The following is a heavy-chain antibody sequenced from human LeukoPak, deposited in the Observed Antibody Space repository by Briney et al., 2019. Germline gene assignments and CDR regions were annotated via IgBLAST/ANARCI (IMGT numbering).Heavy chain of an antibody. V-gene: IGHV1-69*01. D-gene: IGHD6-13*01. CDR1: GGTFSNYA. CDR2: IIPIFGTA. J-gene: IGHJ5*02. Sequence: ASVKVSCKASGGTFSNYAISWVRQAPGQGLEWMGGIIPIFGTANYAQKFQGRVTITADESTSTAYMELSSLRSEDTAVYYCARDPSPIAAPGDAFDPWGQGTLVTVSS. CDR3: ARDPSPIAAPGDAFDP.